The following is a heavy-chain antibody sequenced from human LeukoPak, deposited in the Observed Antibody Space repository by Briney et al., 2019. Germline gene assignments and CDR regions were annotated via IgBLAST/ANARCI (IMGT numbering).Heavy chain of an antibody. V-gene: IGHV2-5*02. CDR2: IYWDDDK. J-gene: IGHJ5*02. Sequence: KESGPTLVKPTQTLTLPCTFSGSSLSTRGGGVGGIRHPPGKALEWLALIYWDDDKLYSPSLKSRVTLTKATSKHQGARPMTNMDPVDAATYYCEHDTYGYDCSGFDPWGQGTLVTVSS. CDR1: GSSLSTRGGG. D-gene: IGHD3-22*01. CDR3: EHDTYGYDCSGFDP.